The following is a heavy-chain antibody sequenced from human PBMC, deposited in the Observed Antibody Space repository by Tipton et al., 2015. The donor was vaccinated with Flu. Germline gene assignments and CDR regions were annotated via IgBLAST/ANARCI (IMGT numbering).Heavy chain of an antibody. J-gene: IGHJ1*01. CDR1: GGSISSYY. Sequence: TLSLTCTVSGGSISSYYWSWIRQPPGKGLEWIGYIYYSGSTNYNPSLKSRVTMSVDTSKNQFSLKLTSVSAADTAVYYCAKSGSYLEYLQHWGQGTLVTVSS. D-gene: IGHD1-26*01. V-gene: IGHV4-59*12. CDR3: AKSGSYLEYLQH. CDR2: IYYSGST.